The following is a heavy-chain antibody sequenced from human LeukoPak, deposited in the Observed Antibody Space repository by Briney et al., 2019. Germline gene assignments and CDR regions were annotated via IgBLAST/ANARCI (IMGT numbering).Heavy chain of an antibody. V-gene: IGHV3-23*01. D-gene: IGHD2-21*01. J-gene: IGHJ4*02. CDR1: GFPLSSYA. CDR2: TSSSDAGT. CDR3: ARAPVTSCRGAYCYPFDY. Sequence: GGSLRLSCAASGFPLSSYAMSWVRQAPGKGLEWVSATSSSDAGTYYADSVRGRFTISRDNSKNTLYLQMNSLRVDDAAVYYCARAPVTSCRGAYCYPFDYWGQGTLVTVSS.